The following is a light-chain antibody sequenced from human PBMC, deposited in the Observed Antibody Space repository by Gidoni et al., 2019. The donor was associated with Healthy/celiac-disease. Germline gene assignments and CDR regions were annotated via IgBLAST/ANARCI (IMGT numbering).Light chain of an antibody. CDR1: SSNIGSNT. Sequence: QSVLTQPPSASGTPGQRVTISCSGSSSNIGSNTVNWYQQLPGTAPKLLIYSNNQRPSGVPDRFSGSKSGTSASLATSGLQSEDEADYYCAAWDDSLNGRNWVFGGGTKLTVL. V-gene: IGLV1-44*01. CDR2: SNN. CDR3: AAWDDSLNGRNWV. J-gene: IGLJ3*02.